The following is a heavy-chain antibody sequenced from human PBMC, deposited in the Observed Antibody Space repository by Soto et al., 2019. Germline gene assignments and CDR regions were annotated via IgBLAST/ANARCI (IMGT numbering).Heavy chain of an antibody. CDR1: NYNLNNNG. CDR2: ISGYNGNT. J-gene: IGHJ6*02. V-gene: IGHV1-18*04. CDR3: VGGPSYYDVLSRHHYHGMDI. Sequence: QAQLVQSGAEVKKPGASVKVSCKAPNYNLNNNGISWVRQAPGQGLEWVGWISGYNGNTDYAQKLQGRVTVTTDTSTRTAYMELKNLRSDDTAVYYCVGGPSYYDVLSRHHYHGMDIWGQGTTVTVSS. D-gene: IGHD3-16*01.